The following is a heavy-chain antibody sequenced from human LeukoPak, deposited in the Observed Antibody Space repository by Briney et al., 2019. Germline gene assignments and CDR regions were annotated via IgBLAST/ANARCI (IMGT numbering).Heavy chain of an antibody. V-gene: IGHV4-39*01. Sequence: PSETLSLTCTVSGGSISSSSYYWGWICQPPGKGLEWIGSIYYSGSTYYNPSLKSRVTISVDTSKNQFSLKLSSVTAANTAVYYCASNYDSSVSYFQHWGQGTLVTVSS. D-gene: IGHD3-22*01. CDR3: ASNYDSSVSYFQH. J-gene: IGHJ1*01. CDR1: GGSISSSSYY. CDR2: IYYSGST.